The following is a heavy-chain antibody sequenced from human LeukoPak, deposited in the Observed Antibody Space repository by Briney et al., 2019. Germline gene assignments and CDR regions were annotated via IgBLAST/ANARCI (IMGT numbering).Heavy chain of an antibody. J-gene: IGHJ4*02. CDR1: GFTVSSNY. Sequence: GGSLRLSCAAPGFTVSSNYMSWVRQAPGKGLEWVSVIYSGGSTYYADSVKGRFTISRDNSKNTLYLQMNSLRAEDTAVYYCAAGYSSPTYCDYWGQGTLVTVSS. CDR2: IYSGGST. V-gene: IGHV3-53*01. CDR3: AAGYSSPTYCDY. D-gene: IGHD6-13*01.